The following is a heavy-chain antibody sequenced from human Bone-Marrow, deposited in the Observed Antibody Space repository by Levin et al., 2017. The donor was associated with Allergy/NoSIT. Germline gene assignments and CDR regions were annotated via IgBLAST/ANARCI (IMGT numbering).Heavy chain of an antibody. Sequence: PSETLSLTCTVSGGSISTYYWSWIRQPAGKGLEWIGRIFSSGSPNYNPSLKSRVTMSVDTSKNQFSLRLISVTAADTAVYYCAREGGVAAAGTRTYYGLDVWGQGTTITVSS. CDR3: AREGGVAAAGTRTYYGLDV. D-gene: IGHD6-13*01. V-gene: IGHV4-4*07. CDR2: IFSSGSP. J-gene: IGHJ6*02. CDR1: GGSISTYY.